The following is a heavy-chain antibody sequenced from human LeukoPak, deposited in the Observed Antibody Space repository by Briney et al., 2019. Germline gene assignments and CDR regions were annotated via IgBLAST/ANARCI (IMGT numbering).Heavy chain of an antibody. Sequence: GGSLRLSCAASGFTFSSYWMSWVRQAPGKGLEWVANIKQDGSEKYYVDSVRGRFTISRDNAKNSLYLQMNSLRAEDTAVYYCARDLPPRGGDCSDYWGQGTLVTVSS. J-gene: IGHJ4*02. CDR1: GFTFSSYW. CDR3: ARDLPPRGGDCSDY. CDR2: IKQDGSEK. D-gene: IGHD2-21*02. V-gene: IGHV3-7*01.